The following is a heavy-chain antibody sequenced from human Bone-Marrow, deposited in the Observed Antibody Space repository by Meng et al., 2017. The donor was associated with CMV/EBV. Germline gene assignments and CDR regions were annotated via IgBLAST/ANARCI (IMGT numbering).Heavy chain of an antibody. D-gene: IGHD3-10*01. V-gene: IGHV1-8*03. CDR3: ARIVRVPGYSFDY. CDR2: MNPNSGNT. J-gene: IGHJ4*02. Sequence: CKASGYTFTSYDINWVPQATGQGLEWMGWMNPNSGNTGYAQKFQGRVTITRNTSISTAYMELSSLRSEDTAVYYCARIVRVPGYSFDYWGQGTLVTVSS. CDR1: GYTFTSYD.